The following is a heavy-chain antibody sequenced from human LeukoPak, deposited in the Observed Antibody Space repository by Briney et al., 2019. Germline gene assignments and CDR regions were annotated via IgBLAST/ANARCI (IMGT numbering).Heavy chain of an antibody. D-gene: IGHD6-13*01. CDR3: ARGIAAVGYYYYMDV. V-gene: IGHV4-4*07. Sequence: PSETLSLTCTVSGGSISSYYWSWIRQPAGKGLEWIGRIYTSGSTNYNPSLKSRVTMSVDTSNNQFSLKLSSVTAADTAVYYCARGIAAVGYYYYMDVWGKGTTVTVSS. J-gene: IGHJ6*03. CDR2: IYTSGST. CDR1: GGSISSYY.